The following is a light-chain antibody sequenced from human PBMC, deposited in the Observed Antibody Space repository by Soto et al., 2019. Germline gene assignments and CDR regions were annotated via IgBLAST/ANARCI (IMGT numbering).Light chain of an antibody. CDR1: SSDVGGYNY. CDR3: SSYAGSNNPVV. CDR2: DVS. V-gene: IGLV2-8*01. Sequence: QSVLTQPPSASGSPGQSVTISCTGTSSDVGGYNYVSWYQQHPGKAPKLMIFDVSKRPSGVPDRFSGSKSGNTASLTVSGLQAEDEADYYCSSYAGSNNPVVFGGGTKLTVL. J-gene: IGLJ2*01.